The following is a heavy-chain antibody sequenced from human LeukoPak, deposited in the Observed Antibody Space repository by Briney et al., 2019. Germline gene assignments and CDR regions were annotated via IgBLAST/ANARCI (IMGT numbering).Heavy chain of an antibody. CDR3: ARDLLLWFGEVYNYGMDV. CDR2: ISSSGSTI. J-gene: IGHJ6*04. D-gene: IGHD3-10*01. V-gene: IGHV3-48*03. CDR1: GFTFSSYE. Sequence: SGGSLRLSCAASGFTFSSYEMNWVRQAPGKGPEWVSYISSSGSTIYYADSVKGRFTISRDNAKNSLYLQMNSLRAEDTAVCYCARDLLLWFGEVYNYGMDVWGKGTTVTVSS.